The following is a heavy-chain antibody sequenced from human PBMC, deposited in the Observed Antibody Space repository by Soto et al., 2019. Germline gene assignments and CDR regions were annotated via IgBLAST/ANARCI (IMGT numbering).Heavy chain of an antibody. J-gene: IGHJ4*02. D-gene: IGHD3-16*02. V-gene: IGHV3-48*03. CDR2: ITSSGSNM. Sequence: GGSMRLSCAASGFTFSTYEMNWVHQAPGKGLEWVSYITSSGSNMYYADSVKGRFTVSRDNAKNSLYLQMNSLRAEDTTVYYCARGNSPVNVYWGQGTLVTVSS. CDR3: ARGNSPVNVY. CDR1: GFTFSTYE.